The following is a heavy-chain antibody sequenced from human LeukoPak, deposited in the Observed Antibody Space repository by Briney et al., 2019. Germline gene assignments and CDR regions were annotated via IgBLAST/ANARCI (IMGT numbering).Heavy chain of an antibody. V-gene: IGHV3-23*01. CDR1: GFTFSSYA. CDR2: ISGSGGST. Sequence: GGSLRLSCAASGFTFSSYAMSWVRQAPGKGLEWVSAISGSGGSTYYADSVKGRFTISRDNSENTLYLQMNSLRAEDTAVYYCAKTPGGVVAMFTGYFDCWGQGTLVTVSS. CDR3: AKTPGGVVAMFTGYFDC. D-gene: IGHD2-15*01. J-gene: IGHJ4*02.